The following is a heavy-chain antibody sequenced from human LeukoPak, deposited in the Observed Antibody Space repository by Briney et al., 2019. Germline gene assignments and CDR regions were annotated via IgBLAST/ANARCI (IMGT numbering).Heavy chain of an antibody. J-gene: IGHJ5*02. CDR3: ARGTFIAVAGTSWFDP. CDR2: INPNSGGT. Sequence: GASVKVSCKASGYTFTGYYMHWVRQAPGQGLEWMGWINPNSGGTNYAQKFRGRVTMTRGTSISTAYMELSRLRSDDTAVYYCARGTFIAVAGTSWFDPWGQGTLVTVSS. D-gene: IGHD6-19*01. CDR1: GYTFTGYY. V-gene: IGHV1-2*02.